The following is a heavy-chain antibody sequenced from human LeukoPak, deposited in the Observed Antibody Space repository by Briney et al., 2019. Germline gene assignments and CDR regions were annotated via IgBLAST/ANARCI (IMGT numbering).Heavy chain of an antibody. CDR2: IYSGGST. V-gene: IGHV3-53*01. D-gene: IGHD3-22*01. CDR1: GFTVSSNY. Sequence: GGSLRLSCAASGFTVSSNYMSWVRQAPGKGLEWVSVIYSGGSTYYADSVKGRFTISRDNSKNTLYLQMNSLRAEDTAVYYCARVFDSSGYYSRVRYFDYWGQGTLVTVSS. CDR3: ARVFDSSGYYSRVRYFDY. J-gene: IGHJ4*02.